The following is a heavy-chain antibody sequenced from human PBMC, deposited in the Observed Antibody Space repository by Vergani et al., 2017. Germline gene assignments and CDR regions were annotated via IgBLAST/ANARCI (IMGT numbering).Heavy chain of an antibody. CDR2: SDPGDSYT. CDR1: GHSFPSYW. V-gene: IGHV5-10-1*01. CDR3: ARQVAVAGKWWGPYYNYGVDG. J-gene: IGHJ6*02. Sequence: EVQLVQSGAEVKKRGESLRIFCKGSGHSFPSYWTSWARQMPGKGLEWMGRSDPGDSYTNYSPSFQGHVTISADKSISTAYLQWSSRKASDTAMYYCARQVAVAGKWWGPYYNYGVDGWGQGTTVTVSS. D-gene: IGHD6-19*01.